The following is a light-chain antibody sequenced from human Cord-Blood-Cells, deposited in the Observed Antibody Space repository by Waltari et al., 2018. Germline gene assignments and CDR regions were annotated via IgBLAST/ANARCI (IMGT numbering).Light chain of an antibody. V-gene: IGKV1-39*01. CDR2: AAS. CDR3: QQSYSTPRT. Sequence: DRVTLTCRASQSISSYLNWYQQKPGKAPKLLIYAASSLQSGVPSRFSGSGSGTDFTLTISSLQPEDFATYYCQQSYSTPRTFGQGTKVEIK. J-gene: IGKJ1*01. CDR1: QSISSY.